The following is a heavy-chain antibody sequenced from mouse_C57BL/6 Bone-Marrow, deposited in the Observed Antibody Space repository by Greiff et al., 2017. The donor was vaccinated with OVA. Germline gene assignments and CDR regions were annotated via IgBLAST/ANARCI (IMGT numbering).Heavy chain of an antibody. Sequence: VQLQQSGAELVRPGTSVKVSCKASGYAFTNYLIEWVKQRPGQGLEWIGVINPGSGGTNYNEKFKGKATLTADKSSSTAYMQLSSLTSEDSAVYFCAREGPGADYWGQGTTLTVSS. CDR2: INPGSGGT. CDR3: AREGPGADY. D-gene: IGHD3-3*01. J-gene: IGHJ2*01. V-gene: IGHV1-54*01. CDR1: GYAFTNYL.